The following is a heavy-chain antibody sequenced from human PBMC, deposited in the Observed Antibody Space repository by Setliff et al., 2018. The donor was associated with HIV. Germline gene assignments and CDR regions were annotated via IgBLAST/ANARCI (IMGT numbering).Heavy chain of an antibody. V-gene: IGHV4-38-2*02. J-gene: IGHJ4*02. CDR3: AREVTAPHSSSWYFGLDY. D-gene: IGHD6-13*01. CDR2: IYTSGST. Sequence: PSETLSLTCAVSGYSISSGYYWGWIRQPPGKGLEWIGRIYTSGSTNYNPSLKSRVTISVDTSKNQFSLKLSSVTAADTAIYYCAREVTAPHSSSWYFGLDYWGQGTLVTVSS. CDR1: GYSISSGYY.